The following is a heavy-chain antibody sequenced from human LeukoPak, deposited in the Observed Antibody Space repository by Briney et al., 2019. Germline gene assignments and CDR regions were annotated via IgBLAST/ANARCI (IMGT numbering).Heavy chain of an antibody. D-gene: IGHD1-26*01. CDR1: GYTFTSYG. CDR2: ISAYNGNT. CDR3: AKYRDVGSSPDY. J-gene: IGHJ4*02. V-gene: IGHV1-18*01. Sequence: ASVKVSCKASGYTFTSYGISWVRQAPGQGLEWMGWISAYNGNTNYAQKLQGRVTMTTDTSTSTAYMELRSLRADDTAIYYCAKYRDVGSSPDYWGQGTLVTVSS.